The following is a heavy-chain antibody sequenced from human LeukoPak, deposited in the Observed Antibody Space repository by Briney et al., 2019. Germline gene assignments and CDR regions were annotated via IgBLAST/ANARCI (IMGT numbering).Heavy chain of an antibody. CDR2: IYYSGST. J-gene: IGHJ5*02. Sequence: SETLSLTCTVSGGSISSYYWSWIRQPPGKGLEWIGYIYYSGSTNYNPSLKSRVTISVDTSKNQFSLKLSSVTAADTAVYYCARGHWSGYNYNWFDPWGQGTLVTVTS. V-gene: IGHV4-59*01. D-gene: IGHD3-3*01. CDR1: GGSISSYY. CDR3: ARGHWSGYNYNWFDP.